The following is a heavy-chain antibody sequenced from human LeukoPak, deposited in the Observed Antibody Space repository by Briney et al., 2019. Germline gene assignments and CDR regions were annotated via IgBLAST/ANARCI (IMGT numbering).Heavy chain of an antibody. V-gene: IGHV3-49*03. Sequence: GGSLRLSCTASGFTFGDYAMSWFRQAPGKGLEWVGFIRSKAYGGTTEYAASVKGRFTISRDDSKSIAYLQMDSLKTEDTAVYYCTRVKYLSFGVTSNDYWGQGTLVTVSS. CDR2: IRSKAYGGTT. D-gene: IGHD3-10*01. CDR3: TRVKYLSFGVTSNDY. CDR1: GFTFGDYA. J-gene: IGHJ4*02.